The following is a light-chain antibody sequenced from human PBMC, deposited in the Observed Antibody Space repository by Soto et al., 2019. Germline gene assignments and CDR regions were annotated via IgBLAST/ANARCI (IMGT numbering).Light chain of an antibody. V-gene: IGLV1-44*01. CDR1: SSNIGSNS. CDR2: SSN. CDR3: AAWDDSLNGFV. Sequence: QSALTQPPSVSGTPGQRVTISCSGSSSNIGSNSVNWYQQLPGTAPKLLIQSSNKRPSGVPDRFSGSKSGISGSLAISGLQSEDEAHYYCAAWDDSLNGFVFGTGTKVTVL. J-gene: IGLJ1*01.